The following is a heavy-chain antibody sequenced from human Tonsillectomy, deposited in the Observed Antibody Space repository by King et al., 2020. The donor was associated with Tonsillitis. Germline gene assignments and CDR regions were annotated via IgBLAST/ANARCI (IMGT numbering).Heavy chain of an antibody. V-gene: IGHV4-34*01. J-gene: IGHJ2*01. CDR3: ARGREYSYGSHWYFDL. D-gene: IGHD5-18*01. CDR1: GGSFSGSY. CDR2: INHSGST. Sequence: HVQLQQWGAGLLKPSETLSLTCAVYGGSFSGSYWSWIRQPPGKGLEWIGEINHSGSTNYNPSLKSRVTISVDTSNYQFSLELSSVTAADTAGYSCARGREYSYGSHWYFDLWGRGTLVTVSS.